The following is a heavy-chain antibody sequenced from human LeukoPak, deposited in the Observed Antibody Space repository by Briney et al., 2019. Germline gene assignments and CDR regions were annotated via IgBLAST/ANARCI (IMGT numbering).Heavy chain of an antibody. D-gene: IGHD6-13*01. J-gene: IGHJ4*02. CDR1: GFTFSSYE. CDR2: ISSSGTII. V-gene: IGHV3-48*03. Sequence: GGSLRLSCAASGFTFSSYEMNWVRQAPGKGLEWVSYISSSGTIIYYADSVKGRFTISRDNAKNSLYLQMNSLRAEDTAVYYCARDDRAAAGLFDYWGQGTLVTVSS. CDR3: ARDDRAAAGLFDY.